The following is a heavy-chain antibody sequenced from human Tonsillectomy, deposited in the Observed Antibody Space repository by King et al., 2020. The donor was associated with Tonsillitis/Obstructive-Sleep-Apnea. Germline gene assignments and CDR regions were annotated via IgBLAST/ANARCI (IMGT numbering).Heavy chain of an antibody. CDR3: AGQNLWGYYFDY. CDR1: GGSFSGYN. Sequence: VQLQQWGAGLLKPSETLSLTCAVYGGSFSGYNWTWIRQPPGKELEWIGEINHSGSTTYYPSLKSRVTISLDTSKNQFSLKLSSVTAADTAVYYCAGQNLWGYYFDYWGQGTPVTVSS. J-gene: IGHJ4*02. CDR2: INHSGST. V-gene: IGHV4-34*01. D-gene: IGHD7-27*01.